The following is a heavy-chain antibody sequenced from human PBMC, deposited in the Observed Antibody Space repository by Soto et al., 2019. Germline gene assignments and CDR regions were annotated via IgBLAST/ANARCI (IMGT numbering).Heavy chain of an antibody. CDR2: IAAGST. V-gene: IGHV3-23*01. D-gene: IGHD6-13*01. CDR1: GFTFSDYG. Sequence: GGSLRLSCAASGFTFSDYGMSWVRQAPGKGLEWVSGIAAGSTYYADSVKGRFTISRDNSKNTLYLQMNSLRAEDTAVYYCAKDLSAGYWGQGTLVTVSS. J-gene: IGHJ4*02. CDR3: AKDLSAGY.